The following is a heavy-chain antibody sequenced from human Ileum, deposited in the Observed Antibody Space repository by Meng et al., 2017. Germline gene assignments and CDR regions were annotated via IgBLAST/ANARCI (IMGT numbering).Heavy chain of an antibody. V-gene: IGHV1-18*01. CDR3: ARDQIGDYVWDY. CDR1: GYTFTSTNYG. J-gene: IGHJ4*02. D-gene: IGHD4-17*01. Sequence: QVQLLQSGAEVKKPGASVKASCKASGYTFTSTNYGISWMRQASGQGLEWMGWVSTYNDDTNHVQKFQDRVTMTTDTSTSTVYMELRSLRSDDTAVYYCARDQIGDYVWDYWGQGTLVTVSS. CDR2: VSTYNDDT.